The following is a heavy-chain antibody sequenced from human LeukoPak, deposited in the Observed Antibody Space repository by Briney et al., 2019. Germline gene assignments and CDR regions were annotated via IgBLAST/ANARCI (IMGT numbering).Heavy chain of an antibody. CDR1: GFTFSSYA. CDR3: AKDFWGMTVAGSFDY. D-gene: IGHD6-19*01. CDR2: ISYDGSNK. Sequence: PGRSLRLSCAASGFTFSSYAMHWVRQAPGKGLEWVAVISYDGSNKYYADSVKGRFTISRDNSKNTLYLQMNSLGPEDTAVYHCAKDFWGMTVAGSFDYWGQGTLVTVSS. V-gene: IGHV3-30*04. J-gene: IGHJ4*02.